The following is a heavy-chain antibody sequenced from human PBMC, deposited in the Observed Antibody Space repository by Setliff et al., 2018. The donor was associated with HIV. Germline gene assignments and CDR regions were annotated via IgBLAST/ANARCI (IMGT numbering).Heavy chain of an antibody. J-gene: IGHJ4*02. CDR3: VRASPFYFGSGTFMYDY. CDR1: GFTFDDYA. CDR2: ISGSGTTT. Sequence: GGSLRLSCAASGFTFDDYAVTWVRQAPGKGLDYVSAISGSGTTTYYADSVRGRFTISRDNTKNTLFLQMNSLRAEDAAVYYCVRASPFYFGSGTFMYDYWGQGTLGTVAS. V-gene: IGHV3-23*01. D-gene: IGHD3-10*01.